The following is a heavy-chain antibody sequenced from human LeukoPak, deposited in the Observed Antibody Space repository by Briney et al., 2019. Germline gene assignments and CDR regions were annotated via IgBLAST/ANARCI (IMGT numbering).Heavy chain of an antibody. CDR2: ISYDGSNK. D-gene: IGHD3-10*01. V-gene: IGHV3-30-3*01. CDR3: GRDWDGVRGVKIDH. Sequence: PGRSLRLSCAASGFTFRNYAMHWVRQAPGEGLEWVAVISYDGSNKYYADSVKGRFTISRDNSNNTLYLQMNSLRVEDTAVYYCGRDWDGVRGVKIDHWGQETLVTVSS. J-gene: IGHJ4*02. CDR1: GFTFRNYA.